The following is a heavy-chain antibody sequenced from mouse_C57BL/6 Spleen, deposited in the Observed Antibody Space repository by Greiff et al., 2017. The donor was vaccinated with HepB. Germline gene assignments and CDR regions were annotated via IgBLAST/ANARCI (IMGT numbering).Heavy chain of an antibody. J-gene: IGHJ2*01. CDR2: IYPGDGDT. CDR1: GYAFSSSW. V-gene: IGHV1-82*01. CDR3: ASYYGGFYFDY. D-gene: IGHD2-1*01. Sequence: VQLQQSGPELVKPGASVKISCKASGYAFSSSWMNWVKQRPGKGLEWIGRIYPGDGDTNYNGKFKGKATLTADKSSSTAYMQLSSLTSEDSAVYFCASYYGGFYFDYWGQGTTLTVSS.